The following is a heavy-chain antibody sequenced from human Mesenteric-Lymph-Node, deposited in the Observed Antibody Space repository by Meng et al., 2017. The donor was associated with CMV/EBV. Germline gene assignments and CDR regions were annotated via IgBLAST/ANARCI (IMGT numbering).Heavy chain of an antibody. CDR3: ASLSMVQGVIPSGDV. CDR1: GGSISSSSYY. V-gene: IGHV4-39*07. CDR2: MYYSGST. J-gene: IGHJ6*02. D-gene: IGHD3-10*01. Sequence: SETLSLTCTVSGGSISSSSYYWGWIRQPPGKGLEWIGSMYYSGSTYYNPSLKSRVTLSLDTSKNQFSLKLSSVTAADTAVYYCASLSMVQGVIPSGDVWGQGTTVTVSS.